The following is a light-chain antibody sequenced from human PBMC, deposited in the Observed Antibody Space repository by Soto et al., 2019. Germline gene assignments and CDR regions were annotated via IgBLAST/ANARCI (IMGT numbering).Light chain of an antibody. Sequence: EIVLTQSPATLSLSPGERATLSCRASQSFSSYLAWYQQKPGQAPRLLIYDASKRATGIPARFSGRGSGTDFTLTTSSLEPEDCAVYYCQQRSNWPPVITFGQGTRLEIK. V-gene: IGKV3-11*01. J-gene: IGKJ5*01. CDR2: DAS. CDR3: QQRSNWPPVIT. CDR1: QSFSSY.